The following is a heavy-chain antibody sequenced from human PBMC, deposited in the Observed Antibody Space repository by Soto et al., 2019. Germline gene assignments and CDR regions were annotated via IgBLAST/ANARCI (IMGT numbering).Heavy chain of an antibody. Sequence: QVQLQESGPGLVKPSQTLSLTCTVSGGSISSGGYYWSWIRQFPGKGLEWIGYIFYTGSTSYSPSLKSRLTMSVETSNNQFSLRLSSVTAAATAVYFCARTLGYSSEYYFDYWGQGTLVTVSS. V-gene: IGHV4-31*03. J-gene: IGHJ4*02. CDR3: ARTLGYSSEYYFDY. D-gene: IGHD5-18*01. CDR2: IFYTGST. CDR1: GGSISSGGYY.